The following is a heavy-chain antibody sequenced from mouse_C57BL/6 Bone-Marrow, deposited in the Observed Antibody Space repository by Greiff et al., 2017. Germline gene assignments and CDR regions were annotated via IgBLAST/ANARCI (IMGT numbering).Heavy chain of an antibody. CDR2: INPDSSTI. Sequence: EVKLLQSGGGLVQPGGSLKLSCAASGIDFSRYWMSWVRRAPGKGLEWIGEINPDSSTINYAPSLKDKFIISRDNAKNTLYLQMSKVRSEDTALYYCASRDYGAWFAYWGQGTLVTVSA. V-gene: IGHV4-1*01. D-gene: IGHD2-4*01. CDR1: GIDFSRYW. J-gene: IGHJ3*01. CDR3: ASRDYGAWFAY.